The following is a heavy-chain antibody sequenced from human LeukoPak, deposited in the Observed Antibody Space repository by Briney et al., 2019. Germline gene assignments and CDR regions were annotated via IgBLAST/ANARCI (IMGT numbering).Heavy chain of an antibody. Sequence: PSETLSLTCAVYGGSFSGYYWSWIRQPPGKGLEWIGEINHSGSTNYNPSLKSRVTISVDTSKNQFSPKLSSVTVADTAVYYCARGRGGRFGLDYWGQGTLVTVSS. CDR3: ARGRGGRFGLDY. CDR1: GGSFSGYY. J-gene: IGHJ4*02. CDR2: INHSGST. V-gene: IGHV4-34*01. D-gene: IGHD3-10*01.